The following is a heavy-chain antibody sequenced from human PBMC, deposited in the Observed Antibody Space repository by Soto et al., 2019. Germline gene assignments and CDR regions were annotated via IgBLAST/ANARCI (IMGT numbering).Heavy chain of an antibody. CDR1: GFPFSSYC. J-gene: IGHJ4*02. CDR2: ISYDGSNK. CDR3: AGGQYYFDY. Sequence: GGSLRLSCAASGFPFSSYCMHWVRQAPGKGLEWVAQISYDGSNKFYADSVKGRFTISRDNSKNTLYLQMSSLRAEDTAVYYCAGGQYYFDYCGQGTVVTVSS. V-gene: IGHV3-30*03. D-gene: IGHD2-15*01.